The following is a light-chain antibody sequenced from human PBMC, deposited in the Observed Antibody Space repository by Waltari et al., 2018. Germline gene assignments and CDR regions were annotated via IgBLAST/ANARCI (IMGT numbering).Light chain of an antibody. J-gene: IGKJ2*01. Sequence: EIVLTQSPATLSLSPGERATLSCRASQSVSSYLAWYQQKPCQAPRLLIYDASNRATGTPARFSGSGSGTDFTLTISSLEPEDFAVYYCQQRSNWPYTFGQGTKLEIK. CDR2: DAS. V-gene: IGKV3-11*01. CDR1: QSVSSY. CDR3: QQRSNWPYT.